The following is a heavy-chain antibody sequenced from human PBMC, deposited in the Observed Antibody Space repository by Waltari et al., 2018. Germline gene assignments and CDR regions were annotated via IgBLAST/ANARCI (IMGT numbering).Heavy chain of an antibody. D-gene: IGHD7-27*01. CDR2: ISSTGTYT. CDR3: ATGGWGFYLDN. Sequence: EVQLVASGGGLGKPGGSLRLPCQDAGFTFGRYGMNGARQAPGKGLDWISSISSTGTYTHYADSVKGRFTISRDNAKNSLYLQMNSLRAEDTGVYWCATGGWGFYLDNWGQGTLVTFSS. V-gene: IGHV3-21*01. J-gene: IGHJ4*02. CDR1: GFTFGRYG.